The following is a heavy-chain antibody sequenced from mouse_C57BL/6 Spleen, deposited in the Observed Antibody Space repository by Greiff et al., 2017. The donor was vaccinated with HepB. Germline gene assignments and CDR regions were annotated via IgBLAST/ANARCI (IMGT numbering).Heavy chain of an antibody. CDR3: ARAYYDYDAGHYYAMDY. V-gene: IGHV1-52*01. CDR1: GYTFTSYW. D-gene: IGHD2-4*01. J-gene: IGHJ4*01. CDR2: IDPSDSET. Sequence: VQLQQPGAELVRPGSSVKLSCKASGYTFTSYWMHWVKQRPIQGLEWIGNIDPSDSETHYNQKFKDKATLTVDKSSSTAYMQLSSLTSEDSAVYYCARAYYDYDAGHYYAMDYWGQGTSVTVSS.